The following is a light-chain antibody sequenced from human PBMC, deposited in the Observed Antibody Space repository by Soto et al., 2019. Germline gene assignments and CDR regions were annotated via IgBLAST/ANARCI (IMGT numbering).Light chain of an antibody. CDR1: QSISNSY. CDR3: QQYGSLIT. V-gene: IGKV3-20*01. CDR2: DAS. J-gene: IGKJ5*01. Sequence: EIVLTQSPGTLSLSPGERATLSCRASQSISNSYLAWYQQKPGQAPRLLIYDASSRATGIPDRFSGSGSGTDFTLTISRLEPEDFAVYYCQQYGSLITFGQGTRLEI.